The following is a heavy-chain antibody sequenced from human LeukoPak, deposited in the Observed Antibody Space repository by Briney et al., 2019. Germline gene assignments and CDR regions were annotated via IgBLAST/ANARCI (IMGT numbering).Heavy chain of an antibody. Sequence: GGSLRLSCAASGFTFSSYGMSWVRQAPGKGLEWVSAISGSGGSTYYADSVKGRFTISRDNSKNTLYLQMNSLRAEDTAVYYCASSPYYYGNWFDPWGQGTLVTVSS. CDR1: GFTFSSYG. CDR2: ISGSGGST. J-gene: IGHJ5*02. CDR3: ASSPYYYGNWFDP. V-gene: IGHV3-23*01. D-gene: IGHD3-10*01.